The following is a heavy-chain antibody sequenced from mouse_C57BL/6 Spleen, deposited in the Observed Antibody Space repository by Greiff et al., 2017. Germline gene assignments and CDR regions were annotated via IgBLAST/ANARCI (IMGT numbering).Heavy chain of an antibody. Sequence: QVQLQQPGAELVKPGASVKLSCKASGYTFTSYWMHWVKQRPGRGLEWIGRIDPNSGGTKYNEKFKSKATLNVDKPSSTAYMQLSSLPSEDSAVYYDARNYGSSYNWYFDVWGTGTTVTVSS. CDR3: ARNYGSSYNWYFDV. J-gene: IGHJ1*03. CDR1: GYTFTSYW. D-gene: IGHD1-1*01. CDR2: IDPNSGGT. V-gene: IGHV1-72*01.